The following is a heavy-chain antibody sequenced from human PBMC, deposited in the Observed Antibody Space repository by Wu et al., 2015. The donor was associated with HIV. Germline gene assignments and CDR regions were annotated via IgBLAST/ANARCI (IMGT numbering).Heavy chain of an antibody. V-gene: IGHV1-69*12. CDR1: GDTFSSYA. J-gene: IGHJ4*02. D-gene: IGHD1-26*01. CDR3: TREGRAGESGRSFP. CDR2: IIPIFGTV. Sequence: QVQLVQSGAEVKKPGSSVMVSCKASGDTFSSYAINWVRQAPGQGLEWMGGIIPIFGTVTYAQTFQGRVTISADESTKTVDMELRSLRSEDTAVYYCTREGRAGESGRSFPWGQGNPGHRLL.